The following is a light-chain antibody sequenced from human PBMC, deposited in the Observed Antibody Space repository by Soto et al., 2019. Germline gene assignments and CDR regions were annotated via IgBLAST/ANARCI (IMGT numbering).Light chain of an antibody. CDR2: DAS. CDR1: QSVSTR. J-gene: IGKJ2*01. Sequence: DIQMTQSPSSLSASVGDRVTIICRASQSVSTRLAWYQQKPGKAPKVLIYDASSWAGGVPSRFTGSGSGTEFTLTINSLQPDDFATYYCQQSYSTLMYTFGQGTKLEIK. CDR3: QQSYSTLMYT. V-gene: IGKV1-5*02.